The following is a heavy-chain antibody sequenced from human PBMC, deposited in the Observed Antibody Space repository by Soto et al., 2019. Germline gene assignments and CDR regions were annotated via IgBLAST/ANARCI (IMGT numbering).Heavy chain of an antibody. V-gene: IGHV1-2*02. CDR2: INPNSSGT. CDR3: ARDSFFFFLYGDP. D-gene: IGHD3-3*02. CDR1: VCSFADHD. J-gene: IGHJ5*02. Sequence: VKLCCKASVCSFADHDLHWRLQAPAQGLDWTGWINPNSSGTIYAQKFQGGVTMTRDTSISTAYMVLTSLRSDDTAVYYCARDSFFFFLYGDPR.